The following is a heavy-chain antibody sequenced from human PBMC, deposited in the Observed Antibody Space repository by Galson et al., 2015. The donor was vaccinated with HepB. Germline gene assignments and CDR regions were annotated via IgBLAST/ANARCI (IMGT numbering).Heavy chain of an antibody. J-gene: IGHJ4*02. CDR1: GFTVSDYG. D-gene: IGHD3-22*01. Sequence: SLRLSCAVSGFTVSDYGMHWVRQAPGKGLEWVAVIWSDGTNKYYADSVKGRFTISRDNSKNTLYLQMDGLRAEDTALYYCARESHDYHSSGYYPSHWGQGTLVTVSS. CDR2: IWSDGTNK. V-gene: IGHV3-33*01. CDR3: ARESHDYHSSGYYPSH.